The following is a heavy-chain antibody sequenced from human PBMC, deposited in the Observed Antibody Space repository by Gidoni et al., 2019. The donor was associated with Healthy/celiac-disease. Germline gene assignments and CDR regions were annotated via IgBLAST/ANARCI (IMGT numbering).Heavy chain of an antibody. Sequence: EVQLLESGGGLVQPGGSLRLSCAASGFPFSSYAMSWVSQAPGKGLEWVSAISGSGGSTYYADSVKGRFTISRDNSKNTLYLQMNSLRAEDTAVYYCAKGAYLVVVAAHFDYWGQGTLVTVSS. CDR2: ISGSGGST. V-gene: IGHV3-23*01. J-gene: IGHJ4*02. D-gene: IGHD2-15*01. CDR3: AKGAYLVVVAAHFDY. CDR1: GFPFSSYA.